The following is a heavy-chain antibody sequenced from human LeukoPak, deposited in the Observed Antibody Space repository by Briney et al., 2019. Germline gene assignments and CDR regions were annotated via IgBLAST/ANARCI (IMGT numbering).Heavy chain of an antibody. Sequence: GASVKVSCKASGGTFSSYAISWVRQAPGQGLEWMGGIIPIFGTANYAQKFQGRVTITADESTSTAYMELSSLRSEDTAVYYCARDGMYSGSYYTFDYWGQGTLVTVSS. D-gene: IGHD1-26*01. J-gene: IGHJ4*02. V-gene: IGHV1-69*13. CDR3: ARDGMYSGSYYTFDY. CDR1: GGTFSSYA. CDR2: IIPIFGTA.